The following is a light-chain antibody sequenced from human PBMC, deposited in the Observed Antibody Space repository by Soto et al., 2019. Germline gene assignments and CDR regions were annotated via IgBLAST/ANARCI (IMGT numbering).Light chain of an antibody. Sequence: ETVMTQYPATLSVSPGERATLSCRASQSVSANLAWYQQKPGQAPRLLIYGAFTRATDIPARFSGSGSGTEFTLPISSLQSEDSAVYYCQQYNNWPRTFGQGTNVEIK. CDR2: GAF. J-gene: IGKJ1*01. CDR1: QSVSAN. CDR3: QQYNNWPRT. V-gene: IGKV3-15*01.